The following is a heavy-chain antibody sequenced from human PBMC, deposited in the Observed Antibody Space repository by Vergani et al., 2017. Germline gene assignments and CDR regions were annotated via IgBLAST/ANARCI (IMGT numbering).Heavy chain of an antibody. CDR1: GFTFSSYG. J-gene: IGHJ4*02. Sequence: VQLVESGGGVVQPGGSLRLSCAASGFTFSSYGMHWVRQAPGKGLEWVAVIWYDGSNTYYADSVKGRFTITRDNSKHTLYLQMNSLRADDTAVYYCARDARRRGWDEGDYWGQGTLVTVSS. CDR2: IWYDGSNT. D-gene: IGHD6-19*01. CDR3: ARDARRRGWDEGDY. V-gene: IGHV3-33*01.